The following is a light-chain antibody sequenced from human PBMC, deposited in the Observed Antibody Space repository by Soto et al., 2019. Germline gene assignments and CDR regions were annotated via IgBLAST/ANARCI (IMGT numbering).Light chain of an antibody. CDR1: QSISSW. V-gene: IGKV1-5*03. J-gene: IGKJ1*01. CDR2: KAS. Sequence: DIQMTQSPSTLSASVGDRVTITCRASQSISSWLAWYQQKPGKAPKLLIYKASSLERGVPSRFSGSGSGTEFTLTISSLQPDDFATYYCQQYGTYRSFGQGTKGESK. CDR3: QQYGTYRS.